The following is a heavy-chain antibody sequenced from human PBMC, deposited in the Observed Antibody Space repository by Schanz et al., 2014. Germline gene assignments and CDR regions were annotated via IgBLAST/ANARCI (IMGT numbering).Heavy chain of an antibody. CDR3: VRVSFADPRLYRGMDRDIDY. J-gene: IGHJ4*02. CDR2: ISTSGTYM. CDR1: GFTFSSYA. V-gene: IGHV3-21*01. Sequence: EVQLLESGGDLVQPGGSLRLSCAASGFTFSSYAMSWVRQAPGRGLEWVSSISTSGTYMYIADSLKGRLTISRDDAKKSMYLQMNNLRAEDTAVYYCVRVSFADPRLYRGMDRDIDYWGQGTLVTVSS. D-gene: IGHD5-18*01.